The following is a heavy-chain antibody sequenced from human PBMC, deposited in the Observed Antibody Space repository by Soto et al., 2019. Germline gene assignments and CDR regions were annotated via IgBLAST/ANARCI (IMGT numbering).Heavy chain of an antibody. Sequence: GASVKVSCKASGYTFTSYGISWVRQAPGQGLEWMGWISAYNGNTNYAQKLQGRVTMTTDTSTSTAYMELRSLRSDDTAVYYCARDHAFTTYYYHGMDVWGQGTTVTVSS. CDR3: ARDHAFTTYYYHGMDV. CDR1: GYTFTSYG. J-gene: IGHJ6*02. D-gene: IGHD3-22*01. V-gene: IGHV1-18*01. CDR2: ISAYNGNT.